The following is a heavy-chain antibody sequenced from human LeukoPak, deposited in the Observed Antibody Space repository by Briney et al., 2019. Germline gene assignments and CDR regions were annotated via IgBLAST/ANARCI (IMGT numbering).Heavy chain of an antibody. J-gene: IGHJ4*02. V-gene: IGHV3-48*01. CDR2: ISSSSSTI. CDR1: GDSIRSHW. Sequence: PSGTLSLTCAVSGDSIRSHWYTWVRQSPGKGLEWVSYISSSSSTIYYADSVKGRFTISRDNAKNSLYLQMNSLRAEDTAVYYCARDGRYCSSTSCYFDYWGQGTLVTVSS. D-gene: IGHD2-2*01. CDR3: ARDGRYCSSTSCYFDY.